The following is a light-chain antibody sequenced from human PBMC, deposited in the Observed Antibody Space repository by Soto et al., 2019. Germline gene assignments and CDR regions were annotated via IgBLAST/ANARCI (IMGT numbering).Light chain of an antibody. CDR1: QGVSNY. J-gene: IGKJ5*01. V-gene: IGKV1-27*01. CDR3: QNYNSAPFT. Sequence: DIQMTQSPSSLSASVGDRVTITCRASQGVSNYLAWYQQKPGKVPKLLIYAASALHSGVPSRFSGSGSGTDFTLTISSLQPEDVATYYCQNYNSAPFTFGQGTRLEIK. CDR2: AAS.